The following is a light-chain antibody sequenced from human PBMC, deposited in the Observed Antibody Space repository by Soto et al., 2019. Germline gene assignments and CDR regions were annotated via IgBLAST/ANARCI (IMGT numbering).Light chain of an antibody. Sequence: EIVLTQSPATLSLSPGERATLSCRASQSVSSYLAWYQQKPGQSPRLLIYNASNRATGIPARFSGSGSGTDFTLPIGSLEPADFAVYFCQQRINWPLTFGGGTKVEI. CDR3: QQRINWPLT. J-gene: IGKJ4*01. CDR1: QSVSSY. CDR2: NAS. V-gene: IGKV3-11*01.